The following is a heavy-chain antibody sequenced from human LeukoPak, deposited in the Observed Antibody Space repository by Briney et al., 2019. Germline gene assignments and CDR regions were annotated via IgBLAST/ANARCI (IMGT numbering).Heavy chain of an antibody. CDR3: ARDLGFGESLIYYDYGMDV. Sequence: GGSLRLYFAASGFTLSSNYMSWVRQAPGKGLEWVSVIFNGGSTYYADSVKGRFTIARDNSKNTRYLQMNSLRAEDTAVYYCARDLGFGESLIYYDYGMDVWGQGATFTVSS. CDR2: IFNGGST. CDR1: GFTLSSNY. V-gene: IGHV3-66*01. J-gene: IGHJ6*02. D-gene: IGHD3-10*01.